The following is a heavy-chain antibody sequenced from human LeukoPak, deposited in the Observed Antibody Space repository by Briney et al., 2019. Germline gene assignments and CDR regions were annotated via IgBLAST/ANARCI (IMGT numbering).Heavy chain of an antibody. D-gene: IGHD4-17*01. V-gene: IGHV4-39*01. Sequence: PSETLSLTCTVSGGSISSSTCYWGWIRQPPGKGLEWIGSIYYSGSTYNNPSPKSRVTIFVDTSKNQFSLKLSSVTATDTAVYYCARTYGDYDGAFDVWGQGTMVTVSS. J-gene: IGHJ3*01. CDR3: ARTYGDYDGAFDV. CDR1: GGSISSSTCY. CDR2: IYYSGST.